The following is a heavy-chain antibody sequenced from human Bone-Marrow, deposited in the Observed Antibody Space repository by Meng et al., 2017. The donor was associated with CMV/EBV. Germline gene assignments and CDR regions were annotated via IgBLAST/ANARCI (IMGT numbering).Heavy chain of an antibody. J-gene: IGHJ6*02. CDR1: GGSVSSGSYY. CDR2: IYYSGST. V-gene: IGHV4-61*01. Sequence: GSLRLSCTVSGGSVSSGSYYWSWIRQPPGKGLEWIGYIYYSGSTNYNPSLKSRVTISVDTSKNQFSLKLSSVTAADTAVYYCARGRGYQLLYKYYYYYGMDVWGQGTTVTFSS. D-gene: IGHD2-2*02. CDR3: ARGRGYQLLYKYYYYYGMDV.